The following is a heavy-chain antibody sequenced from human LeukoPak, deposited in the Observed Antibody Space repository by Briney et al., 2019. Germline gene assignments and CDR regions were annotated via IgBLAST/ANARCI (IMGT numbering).Heavy chain of an antibody. J-gene: IGHJ5*02. CDR2: IYYSGST. D-gene: IGHD6-13*01. Sequence: WETLSLTCTVSGGSISGYYWSWIRQPPGKGLEWIGYIYYSGSTNYNPSLKSRVTISVDTSKNQFSLKLSSVTAADTAVYYCARGCSAGTPHNWFDPWGQGTLVTVSS. CDR3: ARGCSAGTPHNWFDP. V-gene: IGHV4-59*01. CDR1: GGSISGYY.